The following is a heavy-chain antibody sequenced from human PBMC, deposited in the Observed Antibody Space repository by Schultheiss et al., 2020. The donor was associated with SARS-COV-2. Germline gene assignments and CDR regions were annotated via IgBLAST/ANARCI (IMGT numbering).Heavy chain of an antibody. CDR2: INQSGST. J-gene: IGHJ4*02. V-gene: IGHV4-38-2*02. D-gene: IGHD6-13*01. CDR1: GGSISSGYY. CDR3: GREAPAGTADY. Sequence: SETLSLTCTVSGGSISSGYYWGWIRQPPGKGLEWIGEINQSGSTNYNPSLKSRVTISVDTSKNQFSLKVTSVTAADTAVYYCGREAPAGTADYLGQGTLVTVSS.